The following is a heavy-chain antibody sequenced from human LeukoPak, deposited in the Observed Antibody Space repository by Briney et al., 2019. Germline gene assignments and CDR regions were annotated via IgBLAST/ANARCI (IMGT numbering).Heavy chain of an antibody. CDR2: INHSGST. V-gene: IGHV4-34*01. J-gene: IGHJ4*02. CDR3: ARGDPHGIAARPFDY. Sequence: SETLSLTCAVYGGSFSGYYWSWIRQPPGKGLEWIGEINHSGSTNYNPSLKSRVTISVDTSKNEFSLKLSSVTAADTAVYYCARGDPHGIAARPFDYWGQGTLVTVSS. CDR1: GGSFSGYY. D-gene: IGHD6-6*01.